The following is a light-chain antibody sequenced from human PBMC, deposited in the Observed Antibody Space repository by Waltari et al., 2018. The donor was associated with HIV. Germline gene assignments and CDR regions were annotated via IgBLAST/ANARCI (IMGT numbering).Light chain of an antibody. J-gene: IGLJ1*01. CDR2: EVT. V-gene: IGLV2-23*02. CDR1: SSNVGSDDL. Sequence: QSALTQPASVSGSPGQSITISCTGTSSNVGSDDLVSWYQQHPGEAPKLIIYEVTKRPSGVSNRFSGSKSGNTASRTISGRQAEDEADYYCCSCPRSGIRYVFGTGTKVTVL. CDR3: CSCPRSGIRYV.